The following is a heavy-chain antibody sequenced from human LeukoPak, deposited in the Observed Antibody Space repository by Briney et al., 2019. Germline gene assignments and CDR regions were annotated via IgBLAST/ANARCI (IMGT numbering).Heavy chain of an antibody. CDR3: ARDLVAAAAPDY. Sequence: GGSLRLSCAASGFTFSSYAMHWVRQAPGKGLEWVAVISYDGSNKYYADSVKGRFTISRDNSKNMLYLQMNSLRAEDTAVYYCARDLVAAAAPDYWGQGTLVTVSS. V-gene: IGHV3-30-3*01. CDR2: ISYDGSNK. CDR1: GFTFSSYA. J-gene: IGHJ4*02. D-gene: IGHD6-13*01.